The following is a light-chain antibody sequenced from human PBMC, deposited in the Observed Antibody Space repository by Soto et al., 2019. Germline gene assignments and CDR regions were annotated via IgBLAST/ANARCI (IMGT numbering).Light chain of an antibody. CDR2: GAS. J-gene: IGKJ2*01. Sequence: ESMLTQSPGTLSLSPGERATLSCRASQSVSTRYLDWYQQKPGQAPRLLIYGASIRATGIPDRFSGSGSGTDFTLTISRLEPEDFAVYYCHHVGSSPPALTFGQGTKLEI. V-gene: IGKV3-20*01. CDR3: HHVGSSPPALT. CDR1: QSVSTRY.